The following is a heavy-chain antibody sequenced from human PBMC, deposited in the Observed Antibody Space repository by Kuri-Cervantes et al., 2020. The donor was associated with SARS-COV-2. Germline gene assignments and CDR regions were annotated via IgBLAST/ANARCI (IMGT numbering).Heavy chain of an antibody. Sequence: GESLKISCAASGFTVSSNYMSWVRQAPGKGLEWVSVIYSGGSTYYADSVKGRFTISRDNSKNTLYLQMNSLRAEDTAVYYCASSRGYSYGFFDYWGQGTLVTVSS. CDR2: IYSGGST. V-gene: IGHV3-53*01. CDR1: GFTVSSNY. D-gene: IGHD5-18*01. CDR3: ASSRGYSYGFFDY. J-gene: IGHJ4*02.